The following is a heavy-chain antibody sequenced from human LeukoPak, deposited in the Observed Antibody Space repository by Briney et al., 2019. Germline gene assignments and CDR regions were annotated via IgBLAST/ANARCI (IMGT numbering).Heavy chain of an antibody. J-gene: IGHJ6*03. CDR3: ARGRCSGGSCYRAFYYYYCMDV. Sequence: SETLSLTCAVYGGSFSGYYWSWIRQPPGKGLEWIGEINHSGSTNYNPSLKSRVTISVDTSKNQFSLKLSSVTAADTAVYYCARGRCSGGSCYRAFYYYYCMDVWGKGTTVTVSS. V-gene: IGHV4-34*01. D-gene: IGHD2-15*01. CDR2: INHSGST. CDR1: GGSFSGYY.